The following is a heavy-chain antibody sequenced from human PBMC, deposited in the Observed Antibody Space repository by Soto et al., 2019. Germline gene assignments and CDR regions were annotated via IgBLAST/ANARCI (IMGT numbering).Heavy chain of an antibody. V-gene: IGHV4-59*01. CDR2: IYYSGST. CDR3: AREGSYYYDSSGYYYGWFDP. J-gene: IGHJ5*02. CDR1: GGSISSYY. Sequence: SETLSLTCTVSGGSISSYYWSWIRQPPGKGLEWIGYIYYSGSTNYNPSLKSRVTISVDTSKNQFSLKLSSVTAADTAVYYCAREGSYYYDSSGYYYGWFDPWGQGTLVTVS. D-gene: IGHD3-22*01.